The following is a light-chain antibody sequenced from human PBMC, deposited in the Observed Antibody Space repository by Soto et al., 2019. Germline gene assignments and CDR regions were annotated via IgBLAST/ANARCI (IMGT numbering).Light chain of an antibody. J-gene: IGKJ5*01. CDR2: AAS. CDR3: QQSYITPPA. CDR1: QSISSY. Sequence: DIQMTQSPSSLSASVGDRFTISFLASQSISSYLNWYQQKPGKAPNLLIYAASSLQSGVPSRFSGSGSGTDFTLIISSLQPEDLATYYCQQSYITPPAFGQGTLLEIK. V-gene: IGKV1-39*01.